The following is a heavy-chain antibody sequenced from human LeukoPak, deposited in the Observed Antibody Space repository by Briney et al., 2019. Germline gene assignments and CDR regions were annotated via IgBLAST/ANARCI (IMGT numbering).Heavy chain of an antibody. D-gene: IGHD2-8*01. CDR1: GFTFSSYW. Sequence: GGSLRLSCAASGFTFSSYWMHWVRQALEKGLVWVSRINSVGSSTSYADSVKGRFTNSRDNANNTLYLQMNSLRAVDTAVYYCARHPTLYPDWGQGTLVTVST. V-gene: IGHV3-74*01. J-gene: IGHJ4*02. CDR2: INSVGSST. CDR3: ARHPTLYPD.